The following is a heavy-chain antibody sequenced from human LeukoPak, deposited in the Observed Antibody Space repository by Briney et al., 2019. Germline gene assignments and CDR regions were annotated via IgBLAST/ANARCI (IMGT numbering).Heavy chain of an antibody. CDR3: ARAGASAGPGTPFDY. V-gene: IGHV3-30*03. CDR1: GFTLSSYG. CDR2: ISYDAKSS. D-gene: IGHD2-15*01. Sequence: GGSLRLSCVTSGFTLSSYGMHWVRQVPGKGLEWVAVISYDAKSSYHVDSVKGRFTISRDNSKNTLYPQMNSLRAEDTAVYYCARAGASAGPGTPFDYWGQGTLVTVSS. J-gene: IGHJ4*02.